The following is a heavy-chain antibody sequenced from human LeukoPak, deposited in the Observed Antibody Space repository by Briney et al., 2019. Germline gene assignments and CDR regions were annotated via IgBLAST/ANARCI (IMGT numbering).Heavy chain of an antibody. CDR3: AEEGIVGATGY. D-gene: IGHD1-26*01. CDR2: IKQDGSEK. J-gene: IGHJ4*02. CDR1: GFTFSSYW. V-gene: IGHV3-7*01. Sequence: GGSLRLSCAASGFTFSSYWMSWVRQAPGKGLEWVANIKQDGSEKYYVDSVKGRFTISRDNAKNSLYLQMNSLRAEDTAVYYCAEEGIVGATGYWGQGTLVTVSS.